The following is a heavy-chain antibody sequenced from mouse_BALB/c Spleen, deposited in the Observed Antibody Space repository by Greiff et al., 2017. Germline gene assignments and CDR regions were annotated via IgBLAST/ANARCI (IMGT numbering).Heavy chain of an antibody. V-gene: IGHV1S29*02. CDR2: IYPYNGGT. Sequence: VQLKQSGPELVKPGASVKISCKASGYTFTDYNMHWVKQSHGKSLEWIGYIYPYNGGTGYNQKFKSKATLTVDNSSSTAYMELRSLTSEDSAVYYCARGGWEGFAYWGQGTLVTVSA. CDR3: ARGGWEGFAY. CDR1: GYTFTDYN. D-gene: IGHD3-3*01. J-gene: IGHJ3*01.